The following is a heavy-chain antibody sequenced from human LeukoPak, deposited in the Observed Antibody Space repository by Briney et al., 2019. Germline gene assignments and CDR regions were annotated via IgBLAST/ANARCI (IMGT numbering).Heavy chain of an antibody. V-gene: IGHV5-51*01. J-gene: IGHJ4*02. CDR3: ARAMTMVRYFDF. Sequence: GESLKISCKDSGYSFTSYWIGWVRQMPGKGLEWMGIIYPGDSDTRYSPSFQGQVTISADKSINTAYLQWSSLKASDTAIYYCARAMTMVRYFDFWGQGILVTVSS. CDR2: IYPGDSDT. CDR1: GYSFTSYW. D-gene: IGHD3-10*01.